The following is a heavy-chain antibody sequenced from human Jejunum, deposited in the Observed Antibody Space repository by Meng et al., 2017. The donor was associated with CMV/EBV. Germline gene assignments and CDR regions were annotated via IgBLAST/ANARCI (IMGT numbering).Heavy chain of an antibody. D-gene: IGHD3/OR15-3a*01. Sequence: CRFSGDAISTYFWTWIWQVPGKGLEWIGYVHGSRGTNYNPSFKSRVTISADTSKNQVSLRLTSVTAADTAVFYCARGRWTGGWFDPWGQGILVTVSS. V-gene: IGHV4-59*12. CDR1: GDAISTYF. CDR3: ARGRWTGGWFDP. CDR2: VHGSRGT. J-gene: IGHJ5*02.